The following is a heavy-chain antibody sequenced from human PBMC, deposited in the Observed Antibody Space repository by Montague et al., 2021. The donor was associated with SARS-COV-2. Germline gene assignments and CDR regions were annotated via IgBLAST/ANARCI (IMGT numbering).Heavy chain of an antibody. Sequence: TLSLTCTVSGYSISNGYYWGWIRQPPGKGLGGIGTSYHSGSTYFNPALKRRVTISVDTSKNQFSLNLSSVTAADTAVYYCAKVAGSHDTLDIWGRGTMVTVSS. CDR2: SYHSGST. J-gene: IGHJ3*02. CDR1: GYSISNGYY. CDR3: AKVAGSHDTLDI. D-gene: IGHD6-19*01. V-gene: IGHV4-38-2*02.